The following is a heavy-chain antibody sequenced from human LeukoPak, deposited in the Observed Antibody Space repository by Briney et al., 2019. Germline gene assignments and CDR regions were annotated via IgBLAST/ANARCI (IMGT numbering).Heavy chain of an antibody. CDR2: IYTSGST. CDR1: GDSISSYY. Sequence: SETLSLTCTVSGDSISSYYWSWIRQPAGRGLEWIGRIYTSGSTNYNPSLKSRVTMSVATSKNLFSLKANSVTAADTAVYFCARVASGYYAYYFDYWGQGTLVTVSS. V-gene: IGHV4-4*07. D-gene: IGHD3-3*01. J-gene: IGHJ4*02. CDR3: ARVASGYYAYYFDY.